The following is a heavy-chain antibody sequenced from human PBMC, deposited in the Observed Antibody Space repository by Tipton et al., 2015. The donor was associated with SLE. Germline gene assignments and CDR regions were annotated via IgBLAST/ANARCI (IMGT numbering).Heavy chain of an antibody. D-gene: IGHD5-18*01. CDR3: ARGGGYSYGSEVYGMDV. CDR1: GYTFTGYY. V-gene: IGHV1-8*02. J-gene: IGHJ6*02. CDR2: MNPNSGNT. Sequence: QSGPEVKKPGASVKVSCKASGYTFTGYYMHWVRQAPGQGLEWMGWMNPNSGNTGYAQKFQGRVTMTRNTSISTAYMELSSLRSEDTAVYYCARGGGYSYGSEVYGMDVWGQGTTVTVSS.